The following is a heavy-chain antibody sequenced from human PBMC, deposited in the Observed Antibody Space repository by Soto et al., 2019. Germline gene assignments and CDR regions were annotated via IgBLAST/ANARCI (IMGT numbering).Heavy chain of an antibody. CDR3: ARLLRLQGEINWFDP. CDR2: IYYSGST. J-gene: IGHJ5*02. Sequence: SETLSLTCTVSGGSISSSSYYWGWIRQPPGKGLEWIGSIYYSGSTYYNPSLKSRVTISVDTSKNQFSLKLSSVTAADTAVYYCARLLRLQGEINWFDPWGQGTLVTVSS. D-gene: IGHD3-16*01. CDR1: GGSISSSSYY. V-gene: IGHV4-39*01.